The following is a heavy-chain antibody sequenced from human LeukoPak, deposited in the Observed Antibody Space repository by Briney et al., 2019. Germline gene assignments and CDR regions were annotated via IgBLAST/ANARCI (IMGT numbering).Heavy chain of an antibody. CDR3: ARGITMVRGVIPFDY. J-gene: IGHJ4*02. CDR1: GYTFTSYA. D-gene: IGHD3-10*01. Sequence: ASVKVSCKASGYTFTSYAMHWVRQAPGQRLEWMGWINAGNGNTKHSQKFQGRVTITRDTSASTAYMELSSLRSEDTAVNYCARGITMVRGVIPFDYWGQGTLVTVSS. CDR2: INAGNGNT. V-gene: IGHV1-3*01.